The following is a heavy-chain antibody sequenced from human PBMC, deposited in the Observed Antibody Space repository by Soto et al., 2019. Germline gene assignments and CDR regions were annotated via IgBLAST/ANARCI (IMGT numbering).Heavy chain of an antibody. V-gene: IGHV4-59*01. J-gene: IGHJ6*03. CDR1: GGSISSYY. CDR2: IYYSGST. Sequence: PSETLSLTCTVSGGSISSYYWSWIRQPPGKGLEWIGYIYYSGSTNYNPSLKSRVTISVDTSKNQFSLKLSSVTAADTAVYYWARHVVWGYNAMDVWGKGTTVTVSS. D-gene: IGHD3-16*01. CDR3: ARHVVWGYNAMDV.